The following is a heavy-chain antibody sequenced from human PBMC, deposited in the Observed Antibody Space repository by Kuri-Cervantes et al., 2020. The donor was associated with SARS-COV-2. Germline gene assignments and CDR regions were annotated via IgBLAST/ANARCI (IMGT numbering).Heavy chain of an antibody. J-gene: IGHJ4*02. CDR1: GGSISSSSYY. Sequence: GSLRLSCTVSGGSISSSSYYWGWIRQPPGKGLEWIGSIYYSGSTYYNPSLKSRVTISVDTSKNQFSLKLSSVTAADTAVYYCARHEDCSGGSCYSSFFDYWGQGTLVTVSS. CDR2: IYYSGST. CDR3: ARHEDCSGGSCYSSFFDY. V-gene: IGHV4-39*01. D-gene: IGHD2-15*01.